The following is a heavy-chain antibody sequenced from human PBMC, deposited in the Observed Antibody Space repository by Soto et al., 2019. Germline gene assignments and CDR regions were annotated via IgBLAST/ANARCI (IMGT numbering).Heavy chain of an antibody. Sequence: QVQLQESGPGLVKPSGTLSLTCAVSSGSIDTTNWWSWVRQPPGKGLEWIGEIFHRGNTYYNPSLASRVTISVDTSKNQFSLNLGSGTAADTAVYYCARRTWGMDVWGQGTTVTVSS. V-gene: IGHV4-4*02. CDR2: IFHRGNT. D-gene: IGHD2-8*01. CDR1: SGSIDTTNW. CDR3: ARRTWGMDV. J-gene: IGHJ6*02.